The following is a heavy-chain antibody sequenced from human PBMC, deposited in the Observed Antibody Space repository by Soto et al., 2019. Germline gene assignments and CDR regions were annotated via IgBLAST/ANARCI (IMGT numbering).Heavy chain of an antibody. D-gene: IGHD3-16*01. CDR1: GFTFSSYA. CDR2: ISYDGSNK. J-gene: IGHJ4*02. V-gene: IGHV3-30-3*01. CDR3: ARDTWPHFDY. Sequence: QVQLVESGGGVVQPGRSLRLSCAASGFTFSSYAMHWVRQAPGKGLEWVAVISYDGSNKYYADSVKGRFTISRDNSKNTLYLQMNSLRAEDTAVYYCARDTWPHFDYWGQGTLVTVSS.